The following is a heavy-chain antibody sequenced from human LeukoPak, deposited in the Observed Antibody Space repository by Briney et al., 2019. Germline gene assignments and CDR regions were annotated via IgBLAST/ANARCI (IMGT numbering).Heavy chain of an antibody. V-gene: IGHV4-30-4*01. J-gene: IGHJ3*02. CDR1: GGSISSGDYY. CDR2: IYYSGST. D-gene: IGHD4-23*01. Sequence: SETLSLTCTVSGGSISSGDYYWSWIRQPPGKGLEWIVYIYYSGSTYYNPSLKSRVTISVDTSKNQFSLKLSSVTAADTAVYYCASPTVGVVMGAFDIWGQGTMVTVSS. CDR3: ASPTVGVVMGAFDI.